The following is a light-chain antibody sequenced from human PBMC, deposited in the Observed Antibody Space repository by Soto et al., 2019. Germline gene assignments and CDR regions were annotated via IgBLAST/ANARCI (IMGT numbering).Light chain of an antibody. CDR1: SSDIGSYHR. CDR2: EGS. Sequence: QSALTQPASVSGSPGQSITISCTGSSSDIGSYHRVSWYQQHPGKAPKLMIYEGSKRPSGVSNRFSGSKPGNTASLTISGLQAEDEADYYCCSHVGRSTLLFGGGTQLTVL. V-gene: IGLV2-23*01. CDR3: CSHVGRSTLL. J-gene: IGLJ3*02.